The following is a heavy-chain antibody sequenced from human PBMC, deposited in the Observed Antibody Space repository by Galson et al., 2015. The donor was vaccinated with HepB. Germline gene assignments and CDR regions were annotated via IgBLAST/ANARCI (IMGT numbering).Heavy chain of an antibody. V-gene: IGHV3-30*18. J-gene: IGHJ4*02. D-gene: IGHD1-26*01. CDR1: GFTFSSYG. Sequence: LRLSCSASGFTFSSYGMHWVRQAPGKGLEWVAVISYDGSNKYYADSVKGRFTISRDNSKNTLYLQMNSLRAEDTAVYYCAKDVRERKLPAYYFDYWGQGTLVTVSS. CDR2: ISYDGSNK. CDR3: AKDVRERKLPAYYFDY.